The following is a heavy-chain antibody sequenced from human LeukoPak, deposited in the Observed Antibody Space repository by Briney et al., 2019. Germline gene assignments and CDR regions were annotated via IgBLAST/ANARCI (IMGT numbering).Heavy chain of an antibody. J-gene: IGHJ4*02. CDR1: GYTFTSYG. CDR3: ARGRDYYDSSGYYYGDY. Sequence: ASVTVSCKASGYTFTSYGISWVRQAPGQGLEWMGWISAYNGNTNYAQKLQGRVTMTTDTSTSTAYMELRSLRSDDTAVYYCARGRDYYDSSGYYYGDYWGQGTLVTVSS. V-gene: IGHV1-18*01. D-gene: IGHD3-22*01. CDR2: ISAYNGNT.